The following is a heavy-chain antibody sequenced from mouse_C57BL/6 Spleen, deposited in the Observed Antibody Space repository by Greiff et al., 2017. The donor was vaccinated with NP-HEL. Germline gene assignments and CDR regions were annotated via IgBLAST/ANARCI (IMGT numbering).Heavy chain of an antibody. V-gene: IGHV1-5*01. D-gene: IGHD1-1*01. Sequence: VQLKQSGTVLARPGASVKMSCKTSGYTFTSYWMHWVKQRPGQGLEWIGAIYPGNSDTSYNQKFKGKAKLTAVTSARTAYMKLSSLTNDDSAVYYCTRFRDYGSSYWYFDVWGTGTTVTVSS. CDR3: TRFRDYGSSYWYFDV. CDR2: IYPGNSDT. J-gene: IGHJ1*03. CDR1: GYTFTSYW.